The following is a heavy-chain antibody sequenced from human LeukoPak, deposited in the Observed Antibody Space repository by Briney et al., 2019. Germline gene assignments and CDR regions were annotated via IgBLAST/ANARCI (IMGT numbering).Heavy chain of an antibody. D-gene: IGHD3-22*01. Sequence: PGGSLRIFCAASGLTCISYAMHWCRQAPGKGLEWVAVISYDGSNKYYADSVKGRYTISRDNSKNTLYLQMNSLRAEDTAVYYCARGGEYYDSSGYYLDAFDIWGQGTMVTVSS. CDR1: GLTCISYA. J-gene: IGHJ3*02. CDR2: ISYDGSNK. V-gene: IGHV3-30*04. CDR3: ARGGEYYDSSGYYLDAFDI.